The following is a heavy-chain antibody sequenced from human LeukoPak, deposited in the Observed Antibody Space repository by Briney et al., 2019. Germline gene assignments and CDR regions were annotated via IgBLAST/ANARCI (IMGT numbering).Heavy chain of an antibody. CDR3: ARRSGSGSYYNYFHY. V-gene: IGHV4-59*01. CDR2: IYYSGST. CDR1: GVSISSYY. J-gene: IGHJ4*02. Sequence: SETLSLTCTVSGVSISSYYWSWIRQPPGKGLEWIGYIYYSGSTNYNPSLKSRVTISVDTSKNQFSLKLSSVTAADTAVYYCARRSGSGSYYNYFHYWGQGTLVTVSS. D-gene: IGHD3-10*01.